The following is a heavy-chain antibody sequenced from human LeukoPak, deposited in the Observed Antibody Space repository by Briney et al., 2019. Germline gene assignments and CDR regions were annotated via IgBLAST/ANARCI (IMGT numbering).Heavy chain of an antibody. J-gene: IGHJ4*02. CDR3: ARTSSSWYARYFDY. CDR1: GGSISSGSYY. Sequence: SETLSLTCTVSGGSISSGSYYWSWIRQPAGKGLEWIGRIYTSGSTNYNPSLKSRVTISVDTSKNQFSLKLSSVTAADTAVYYCARTSSSWYARYFDYWGQGTLVTVSS. V-gene: IGHV4-61*02. D-gene: IGHD6-13*01. CDR2: IYTSGST.